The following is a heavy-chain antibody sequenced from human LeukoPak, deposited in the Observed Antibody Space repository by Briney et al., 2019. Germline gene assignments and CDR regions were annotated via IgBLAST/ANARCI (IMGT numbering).Heavy chain of an antibody. CDR1: GGSFSGYY. J-gene: IGHJ5*02. Sequence: TSETLSLTCAVYGGSFSGYYWSWIRQPPGKGLEWIGYIYYSGSTNYNPSLKSRVTISVDTSKNQFSLKLSSVTAADTAVYYCARAPYYYDSSGYINWFDPWGQGTLVTVSS. CDR2: IYYSGST. V-gene: IGHV4-59*01. D-gene: IGHD3-22*01. CDR3: ARAPYYYDSSGYINWFDP.